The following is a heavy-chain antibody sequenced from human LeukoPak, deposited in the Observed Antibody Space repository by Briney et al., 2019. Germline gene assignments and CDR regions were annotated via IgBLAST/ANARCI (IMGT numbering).Heavy chain of an antibody. CDR3: ARAPSHSYCSGGSCDPHNYYYYMDV. CDR2: INSDGSST. Sequence: GGSLRLSCAASGFTFSSYWMHWVRQAPGKGLVWVSRINSDGSSTSYADSVKGRFTISRDNAKNTLYLQMNSLRAEDTAVYYCARAPSHSYCSGGSCDPHNYYYYMDVWGKGTTVTISS. D-gene: IGHD2-15*01. J-gene: IGHJ6*03. V-gene: IGHV3-74*01. CDR1: GFTFSSYW.